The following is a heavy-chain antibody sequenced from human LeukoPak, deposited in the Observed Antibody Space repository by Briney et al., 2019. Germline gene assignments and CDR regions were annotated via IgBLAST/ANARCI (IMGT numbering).Heavy chain of an antibody. Sequence: AAVKVSCKASGYRFITHGLSGVRPAPGQGLDGMGCIRAYKGNTNFAPKPQGRVTMTADTSTSTAYMELRSLRSDDTAVYYCARDVFEGFGERVIDAFDLWGQGTMVTVS. D-gene: IGHD3-10*01. CDR2: IRAYKGNT. V-gene: IGHV1-18*01. CDR3: ARDVFEGFGERVIDAFDL. J-gene: IGHJ3*01. CDR1: GYRFITHG.